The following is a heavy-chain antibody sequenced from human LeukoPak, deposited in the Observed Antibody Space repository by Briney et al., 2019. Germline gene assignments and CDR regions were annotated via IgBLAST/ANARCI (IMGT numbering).Heavy chain of an antibody. CDR2: MNPNSGNT. CDR3: ARLARNCSSTSCYRAAFDI. V-gene: IGHV1-8*03. Sequence: GASVKVSCKASGYTFTSYDINWVRQATGQGLEWMGWMNPNSGNTGYAQKFQGRVTITRNTSISTAYMELSSLRSEDTAVYYCARLARNCSSTSCYRAAFDIWGQGTMVTVSS. CDR1: GYTFTSYD. D-gene: IGHD2-2*01. J-gene: IGHJ3*02.